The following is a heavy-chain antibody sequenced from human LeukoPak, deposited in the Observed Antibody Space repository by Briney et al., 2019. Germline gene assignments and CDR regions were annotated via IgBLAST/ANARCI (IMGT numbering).Heavy chain of an antibody. CDR1: GFIVSNNY. CDR2: LYNAGST. J-gene: IGHJ4*02. V-gene: IGHV3-53*01. D-gene: IGHD6-13*01. CDR3: ARDLAAAAGTSFDY. Sequence: PGGSLRLSCVASGFIVSNNYMSWVRQAPGKGLEWVSVLYNAGSTYYADSVKGRFTISRDNSKNTLYLQMNSLRAEDTAVYYCARDLAAAAGTSFDYWGQGTLVTVSS.